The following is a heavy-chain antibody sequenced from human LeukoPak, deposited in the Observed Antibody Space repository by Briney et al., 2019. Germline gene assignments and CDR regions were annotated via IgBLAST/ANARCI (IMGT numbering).Heavy chain of an antibody. J-gene: IGHJ4*02. Sequence: PGRSLRLSCAASGFTFDDYAMHWVRQAPGKGLEWVSGISWNSGSIGYADSVKGRFTISRDNAKNSLYLQMNSLRAEDTALYYCAKGSYFDYWGQGTLVTVSS. V-gene: IGHV3-9*01. D-gene: IGHD6-19*01. CDR1: GFTFDDYA. CDR2: ISWNSGSI. CDR3: AKGSYFDY.